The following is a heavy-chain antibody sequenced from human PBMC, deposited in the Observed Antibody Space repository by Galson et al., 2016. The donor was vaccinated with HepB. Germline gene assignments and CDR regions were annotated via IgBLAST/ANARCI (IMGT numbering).Heavy chain of an antibody. J-gene: IGHJ4*02. V-gene: IGHV1-18*01. Sequence: SVKVSCKASGYPFITYGITWVRQAPGEGLEWIGWISPYNGNTDHAQKFQGRVTMTTDRSTSTAYMELRSLRSDDTAVYYCARYGSGSLYFDFWGQGSLVTVAS. CDR2: ISPYNGNT. CDR3: ARYGSGSLYFDF. D-gene: IGHD3-10*01. CDR1: GYPFITYG.